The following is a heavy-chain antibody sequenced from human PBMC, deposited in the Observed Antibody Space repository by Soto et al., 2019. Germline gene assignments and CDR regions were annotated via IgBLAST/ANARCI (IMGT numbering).Heavy chain of an antibody. CDR2: IYYSGST. CDR3: ARDEKTHSSGYYYVDY. D-gene: IGHD3-22*01. CDR1: GGYISSSC. V-gene: IGHV4-59*01. J-gene: IGHJ4*02. Sequence: SQTLSLTCTVSGGYISSSCWCWNQQTPGKGLEWIGYIYYSGSTNYNPSLKSRVTISVDTSKNQFSLKLSSVTAADTAVYYCARDEKTHSSGYYYVDYWGQGTLVTVSS.